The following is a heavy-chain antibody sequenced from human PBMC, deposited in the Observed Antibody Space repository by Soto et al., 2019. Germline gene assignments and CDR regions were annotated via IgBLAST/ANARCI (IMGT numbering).Heavy chain of an antibody. D-gene: IGHD3-22*01. CDR2: ISAYNGNT. CDR3: ARAAIPSGGYSPPLA. J-gene: IGHJ5*02. Sequence: WASVKVSCKASGYTFTSYGISWVRQAPGQGLEWMGWISAYNGNTNYAQKLQGRVTMTTDTSTSTAYMELRSLRSDDTAVYYCARAAIPSGGYSPPLAWGQGTLVTVSS. CDR1: GYTFTSYG. V-gene: IGHV1-18*01.